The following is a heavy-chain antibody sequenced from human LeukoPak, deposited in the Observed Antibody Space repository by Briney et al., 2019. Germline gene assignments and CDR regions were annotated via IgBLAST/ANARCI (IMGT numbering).Heavy chain of an antibody. CDR2: INSDGSST. J-gene: IGHJ4*02. CDR1: GFTVSSNY. V-gene: IGHV3-74*01. Sequence: GGSLRLSCAASGFTVSSNYMSWVRQAPGKGLVWVSRINSDGSSTSYADSVKGRFTISRDNAKNTLYLQMNSLRAEDTAVYYCARGKSDFGYYYDSSGYYDWGQGTLVTVSS. D-gene: IGHD3-22*01. CDR3: ARGKSDFGYYYDSSGYYD.